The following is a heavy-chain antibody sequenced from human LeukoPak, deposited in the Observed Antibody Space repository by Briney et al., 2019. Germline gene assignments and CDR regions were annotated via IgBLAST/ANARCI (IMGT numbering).Heavy chain of an antibody. CDR1: GFTFSSYW. D-gene: IGHD3-3*01. J-gene: IGHJ3*02. CDR2: IKQDGSEK. V-gene: IGHV3-7*01. Sequence: GGSLRLSCAASGFTFSSYWMSWVRQAPGKGLEWVANIKQDGSEKYYVDSVKGRFTISRDNAKNSLYLQMNSLRAEDTAVYYCARDVAIDFWSGYSDAFDIWGQGTMVTVSS. CDR3: ARDVAIDFWSGYSDAFDI.